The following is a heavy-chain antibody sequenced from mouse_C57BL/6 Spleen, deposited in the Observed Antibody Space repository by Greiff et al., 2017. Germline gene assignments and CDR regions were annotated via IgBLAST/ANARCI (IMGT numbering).Heavy chain of an antibody. J-gene: IGHJ4*01. D-gene: IGHD2-4*01. Sequence: EVKVVESGGGLVKPGGSLKLSCAASGFTFSSYAMSWVRQTPEQRLEWVATISDGGSYTYYPNNVKGRFTISRDNAKNNLYLQKSHLKAEDTAKYYCARDRIDYDVGYAMDYWGQGTSVTVSS. CDR3: ARDRIDYDVGYAMDY. CDR1: GFTFSSYA. V-gene: IGHV5-4*01. CDR2: ISDGGSYT.